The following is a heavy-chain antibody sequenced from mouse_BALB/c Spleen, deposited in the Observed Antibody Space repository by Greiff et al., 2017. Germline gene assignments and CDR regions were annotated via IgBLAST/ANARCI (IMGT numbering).Heavy chain of an antibody. J-gene: IGHJ3*01. Sequence: EVKLMESGGGLVKPGGSLKLSCAASGFTFSDYYMYWVRQTPEKRLEWVATISDGGSYTYYPDSVKGRFTISRDNAKNNLYLQMSSLKSEDTAMYYCARSYYGSSQFAYWGQGTLVTVSA. D-gene: IGHD1-1*01. CDR1: GFTFSDYY. CDR3: ARSYYGSSQFAY. CDR2: ISDGGSYT. V-gene: IGHV5-4*02.